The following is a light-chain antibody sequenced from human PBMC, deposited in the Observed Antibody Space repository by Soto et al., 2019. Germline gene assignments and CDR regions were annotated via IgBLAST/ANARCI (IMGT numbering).Light chain of an antibody. CDR1: QGISNY. Sequence: IQFTHSPSSLSSSLVDRFTITCRASQGISNYLAWYQQKPGKVPKLLIYAASTLQSGVPSRFSGSGSGAEFTLTISSLQSEDFAVYLCQQGDYWTLSFGGGTKVDI. CDR3: QQGDYWTLS. J-gene: IGKJ4*01. V-gene: IGKV1-27*01. CDR2: AAS.